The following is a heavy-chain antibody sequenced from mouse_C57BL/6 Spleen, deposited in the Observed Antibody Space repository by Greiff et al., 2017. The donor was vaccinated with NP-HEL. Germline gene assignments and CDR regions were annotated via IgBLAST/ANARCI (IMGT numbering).Heavy chain of an antibody. Sequence: EVQLQQSGPELVKPGASVKMSCKASGYTFTDYNMHWVKQSHGKSLEWIGYINPNNGGTSYNQKFKGKATLTVNKSSSTAYMELRSRTSEDSAVYYCARPLVITTVVEDYWGQGTTLTVSS. J-gene: IGHJ2*01. D-gene: IGHD1-1*01. CDR3: ARPLVITTVVEDY. CDR2: INPNNGGT. V-gene: IGHV1-22*01. CDR1: GYTFTDYN.